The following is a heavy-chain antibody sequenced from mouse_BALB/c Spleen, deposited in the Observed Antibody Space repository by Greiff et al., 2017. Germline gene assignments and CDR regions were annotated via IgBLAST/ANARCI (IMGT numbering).Heavy chain of an antibody. CDR2: INPNNGGT. CDR3: ARRRKNYYGSRGGAMDY. J-gene: IGHJ4*01. Sequence: VQLQQSGPELVKPGASVKIPCKASGYTFTDYNMDWVKQSHGKSLEWIGDINPNNGGTIYNQKFKGKATLTVDKSSSTAYMELRSLTSEDTAVYYCARRRKNYYGSRGGAMDYWGQGTSVTVSS. D-gene: IGHD1-1*01. CDR1: GYTFTDYN. V-gene: IGHV1-18*01.